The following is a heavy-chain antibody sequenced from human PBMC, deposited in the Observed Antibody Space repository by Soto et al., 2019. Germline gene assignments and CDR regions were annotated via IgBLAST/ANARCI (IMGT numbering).Heavy chain of an antibody. J-gene: IGHJ4*02. CDR3: AKDKWELSYYFDY. CDR2: ISWNSGSI. D-gene: IGHD1-26*01. V-gene: IGHV3-9*01. Sequence: EVQLVESGGGLVQPGRCLRLSCAASGFTFDDYAMHWVRQAPGKGLEWVSGISWNSGSIGYADSVKGRFTISRDNAKNSLYLQMNSLRAEDTALYYCAKDKWELSYYFDYWGQGTLVTVSS. CDR1: GFTFDDYA.